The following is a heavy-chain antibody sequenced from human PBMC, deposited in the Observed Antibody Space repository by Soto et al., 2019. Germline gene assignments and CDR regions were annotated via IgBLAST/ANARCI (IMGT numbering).Heavy chain of an antibody. J-gene: IGHJ4*02. V-gene: IGHV4-4*02. Sequence: QVQLQESGPGLVKPSGTLSLTCAVSGGSISSSNWWSWVRQPPGKGLEWIGEIYHSGSTNYNPSLKRRGTISVAKAKKQFPLKLSSVTAADTAVYYCAISRYSYGMKTDYWGQGTLVTVSS. CDR3: AISRYSYGMKTDY. CDR2: IYHSGST. CDR1: GGSISSSNW. D-gene: IGHD5-18*01.